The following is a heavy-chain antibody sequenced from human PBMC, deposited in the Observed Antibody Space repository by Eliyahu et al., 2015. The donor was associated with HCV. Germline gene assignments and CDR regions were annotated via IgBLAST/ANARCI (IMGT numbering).Heavy chain of an antibody. CDR3: VRSFGIVNYFDY. CDR1: GFTFXDTW. CDR2: IKTKADGETT. J-gene: IGHJ4*02. Sequence: EVQLVESGGGLVKXGGSLRLSXVASGFTFXDTWMWWVRQAPGKGLEWVGRIKTKADGETTDYAAPVKGRFTISRDDSKDTLDLVMNSLKAEDTAVYYCVRSFGIVNYFDYWGQGTLVTVSS. V-gene: IGHV3-15*01. D-gene: IGHD3-3*01.